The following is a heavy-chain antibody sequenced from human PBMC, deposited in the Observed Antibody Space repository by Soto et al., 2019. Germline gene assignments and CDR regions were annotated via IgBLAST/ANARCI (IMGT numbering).Heavy chain of an antibody. Sequence: SETLSPTCTFSGASISSVVYSWSGIRQHPGKGLEWIGYIYYGGSTYYNPSLKSRVTISVDTSKNQFSLKLSSVTAADTAVYYCARDGIAAAGSGFYWGQGTLVTVSS. D-gene: IGHD6-13*01. J-gene: IGHJ4*02. V-gene: IGHV4-31*03. CDR2: IYYGGST. CDR1: GASISSVVYS. CDR3: ARDGIAAAGSGFY.